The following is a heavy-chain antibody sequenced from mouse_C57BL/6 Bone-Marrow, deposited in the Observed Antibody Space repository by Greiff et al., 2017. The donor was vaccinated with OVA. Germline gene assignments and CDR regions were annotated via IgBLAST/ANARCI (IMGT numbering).Heavy chain of an antibody. V-gene: IGHV1-69*01. CDR2: IDPSDSYT. CDR3: ARSTMVTTWFAY. CDR1: GYTFTSYW. J-gene: IGHJ3*01. D-gene: IGHD2-2*01. Sequence: QVQLKQPGAELVMPGASVKLSCKASGYTFTSYWMHWVKQRPGQGLEWIGEIDPSDSYTNYNQKFKGKSTLTVDKSSSTAYMQLSSLTSEDSAVYDCARSTMVTTWFAYWGQGTLVTVSA.